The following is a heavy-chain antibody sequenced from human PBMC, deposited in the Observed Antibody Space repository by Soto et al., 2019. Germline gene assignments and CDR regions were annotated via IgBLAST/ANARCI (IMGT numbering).Heavy chain of an antibody. CDR3: ARAPRTSILEWTINYYYYYGMDV. CDR2: ISAYNGNT. CDR1: GYTFTSYG. J-gene: IGHJ6*02. V-gene: IGHV1-18*01. Sequence: GXSVKVSCTASGYTFTSYGIIWVRQAPGQGLEWMGWISAYNGNTNYAQKLQGRVTMTTDTSTSTAYMELRSLRSDDTAVYYCARAPRTSILEWTINYYYYYGMDVWGQGTTVTVSS. D-gene: IGHD3-3*01.